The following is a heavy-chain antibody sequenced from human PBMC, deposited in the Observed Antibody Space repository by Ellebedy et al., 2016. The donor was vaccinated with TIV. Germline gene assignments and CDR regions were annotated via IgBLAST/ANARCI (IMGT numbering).Heavy chain of an antibody. V-gene: IGHV4-34*01. CDR2: INHSGST. J-gene: IGHJ4*02. D-gene: IGHD2-15*01. CDR3: ARRPAAYCSGGSCYLFDY. CDR1: GGSFSGYY. Sequence: MPSETLSLTCAVYGGSFSGYYWSWIRQPPGKGLEWIGEINHSGSTNYNPSLKSRVTISVDTSKNQFSLKLSSVTAADTAVYYCARRPAAYCSGGSCYLFDYWGQGTLVTVSS.